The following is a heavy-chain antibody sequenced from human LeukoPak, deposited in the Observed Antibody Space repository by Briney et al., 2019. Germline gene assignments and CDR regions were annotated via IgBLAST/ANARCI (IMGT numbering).Heavy chain of an antibody. V-gene: IGHV5-51*01. J-gene: IGHJ4*02. CDR2: IYPGDSDT. CDR1: GYSFTGYW. D-gene: IGHD2-15*01. CDR3: ARHCSGGSCYPSGTDY. Sequence: GESLKISCKGSGYSFTGYWIGWVRQMPGKGLEWMGIIYPGDSDTRYSPSFQGQVTISADKSISTAYLQWSSLKASDTAMYYCARHCSGGSCYPSGTDYWGQGTLVTVSS.